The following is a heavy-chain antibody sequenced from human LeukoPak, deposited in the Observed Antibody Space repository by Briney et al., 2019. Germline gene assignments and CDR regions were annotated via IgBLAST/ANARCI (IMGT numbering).Heavy chain of an antibody. CDR2: MSNSGST. D-gene: IGHD3-16*01. J-gene: IGHJ4*02. V-gene: IGHV4-59*01. Sequence: SETLSLTCSVSGGSIRSFYWNWIRQPPGKGLEWIGYMSNSGSTNYNTSLKSRLTISVDTSKNHLSLRLSSVTAADTAVYYCARGNYDDSYAYGGDFDSWGQGTLVTVSS. CDR1: GGSIRSFY. CDR3: ARGNYDDSYAYGGDFDS.